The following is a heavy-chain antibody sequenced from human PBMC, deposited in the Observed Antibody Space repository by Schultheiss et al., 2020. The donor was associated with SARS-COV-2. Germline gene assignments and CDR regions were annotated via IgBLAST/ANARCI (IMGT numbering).Heavy chain of an antibody. CDR1: GFTFSSYA. Sequence: GGSLRLSCAASGFTFSSYAMHWVRQAPGKGLEYVSAISSNGGSTYYADSVKGRFTISRDNSKNTLYLQMNSLRAEDTAVYYCAKDRYCSSTSCYSPVSYWGQGTLVTVSS. CDR3: AKDRYCSSTSCYSPVSY. D-gene: IGHD2-2*01. J-gene: IGHJ4*02. CDR2: ISSNGGST. V-gene: IGHV3-64*04.